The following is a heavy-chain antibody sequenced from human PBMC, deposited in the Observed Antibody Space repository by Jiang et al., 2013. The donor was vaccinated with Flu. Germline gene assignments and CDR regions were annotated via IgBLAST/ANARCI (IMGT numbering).Heavy chain of an antibody. V-gene: IGHV1-69*01. CDR3: ARGVGGYSHGYLRY. CDR2: IIPIFGTE. J-gene: IGHJ4*02. D-gene: IGHD5-18*01. CDR1: EDTFSSYG. Sequence: GAEVKKPGSSVKLSCKASEDTFSSYGINWVRQAPGQGLEWMGGIIPIFGTEDYAQKFQGRVSITVDASTSTAYLELNSLRSEDTAVYYCARGVGGYSHGYLRYWGQGTLVTVSS.